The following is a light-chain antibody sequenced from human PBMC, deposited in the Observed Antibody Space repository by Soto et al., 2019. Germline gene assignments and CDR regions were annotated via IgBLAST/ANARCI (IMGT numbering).Light chain of an antibody. J-gene: IGLJ7*01. Sequence: QSVMTQPPSVSAAPGQKVTISCSGSSSNIGNNFVSWYQQFPGTAPKLLIYDNDKRSSGIPDRFSGSKSGTSATLGITGLQTGDEADYYCATWDSSLSAHVFGGGTQLTVL. V-gene: IGLV1-51*01. CDR3: ATWDSSLSAHV. CDR1: SSNIGNNF. CDR2: DND.